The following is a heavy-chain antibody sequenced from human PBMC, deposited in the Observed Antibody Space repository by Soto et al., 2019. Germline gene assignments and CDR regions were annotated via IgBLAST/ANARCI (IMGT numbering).Heavy chain of an antibody. CDR1: GYTFTSYG. J-gene: IGHJ4*02. CDR3: ASSGDYDFWSGRTRNY. V-gene: IGHV1-18*01. D-gene: IGHD3-3*01. CDR2: ISAYNGNT. Sequence: QVQLVQSGAEVKKPGASVKVSCKASGYTFTSYGISWVRQAPGQGLEWMGWISAYNGNTNYAQKLQGRVTMTTDTSTRAAYMELRSLRSDDTDVYYCASSGDYDFWSGRTRNYRGQGTLVTVSS.